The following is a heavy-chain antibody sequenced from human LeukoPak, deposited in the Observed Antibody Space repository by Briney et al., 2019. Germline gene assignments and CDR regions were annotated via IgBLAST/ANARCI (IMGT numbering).Heavy chain of an antibody. CDR2: INPSGGST. CDR1: GYTFTSYY. Sequence: ASVKVSCKASGYTFTSYYMHWVRQAPGQGLEWMGIINPSGGSTSYAQKFQGRVTMTGDMSTSTVYMELSSLRSEDTAVYYCARVRYYYDSSGYYYGQKTYDAFDIWGQGTMVTVSS. CDR3: ARVRYYYDSSGYYYGQKTYDAFDI. V-gene: IGHV1-46*01. J-gene: IGHJ3*02. D-gene: IGHD3-22*01.